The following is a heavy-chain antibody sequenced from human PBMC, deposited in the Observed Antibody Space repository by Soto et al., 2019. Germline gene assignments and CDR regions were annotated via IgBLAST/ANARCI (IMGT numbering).Heavy chain of an antibody. Sequence: KSSETLSLTCTVSGGSISSSSYYWGWIRQPPGKGLEWIGSIYYSGSTYYNPSLKSRVTISVDTSKNQFSLKLSSVTAADTAVYYCASVDTAMVGAFDTWGQGTMVTVSS. D-gene: IGHD5-18*01. CDR1: GGSISSSSYY. CDR2: IYYSGST. V-gene: IGHV4-39*01. CDR3: ASVDTAMVGAFDT. J-gene: IGHJ3*02.